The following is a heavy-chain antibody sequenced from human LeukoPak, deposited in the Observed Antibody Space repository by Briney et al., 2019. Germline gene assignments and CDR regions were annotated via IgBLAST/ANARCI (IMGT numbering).Heavy chain of an antibody. CDR1: GFTFSSYA. CDR3: AKPNI. CDR2: ISYDGSNK. Sequence: GGSLRLSCAASGFTFSSYAMHWVRQAPGKGLEWVAVISYDGSNKYYADSVKGRFTISRDNSKNTLYLQMNSLRAEDTAVYYCAKPNIWGQGTMVTVSS. V-gene: IGHV3-30-3*02. J-gene: IGHJ3*02.